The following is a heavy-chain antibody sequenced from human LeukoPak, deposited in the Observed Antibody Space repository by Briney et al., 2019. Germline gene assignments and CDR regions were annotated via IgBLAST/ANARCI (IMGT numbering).Heavy chain of an antibody. V-gene: IGHV1-2*02. CDR1: GYTFTSYG. J-gene: IGHJ4*02. Sequence: ASVKVSCKASGYTFTSYGISWVRQAPGQGLEWVGGINPKSGATHYAQRFQGRVTTTRDTAISTGYMELSGIRSDDTAVYYCAMELLVPVPLKAFDYWGQGTLLTVSS. CDR2: INPKSGAT. D-gene: IGHD6-13*01. CDR3: AMELLVPVPLKAFDY.